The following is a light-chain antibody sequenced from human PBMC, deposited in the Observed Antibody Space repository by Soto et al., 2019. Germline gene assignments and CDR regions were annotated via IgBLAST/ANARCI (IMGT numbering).Light chain of an antibody. J-gene: IGLJ3*02. CDR2: SSD. CDR1: SSNIGSNT. CDR3: ATWDDTLSGLNWV. V-gene: IGLV1-44*01. Sequence: QLVLTQPPSASGTPGQRVTISCSGSSSNIGSNTVNWYQQLPGTAPKLLIYSSDQRPSGVPDRFSGSKSGTSASLAISGLQSEDEADYYCATWDDTLSGLNWVFGGGTKLTVL.